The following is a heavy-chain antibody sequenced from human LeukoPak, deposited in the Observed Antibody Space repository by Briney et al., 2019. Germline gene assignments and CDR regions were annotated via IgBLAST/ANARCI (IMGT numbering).Heavy chain of an antibody. Sequence: PGGSLGSSGQPLGFPSSGYGMNWSRKAPGRGWEWVSSISSSSSYIYYADSVKGRFTISRDNAKNSLYLQMNSLRAEDTAVYYCARDGAAADLFDYWGQGTLVTVSS. D-gene: IGHD6-13*01. J-gene: IGHJ4*02. V-gene: IGHV3-21*01. CDR1: GFPSSGYG. CDR3: ARDGAAADLFDY. CDR2: ISSSSSYI.